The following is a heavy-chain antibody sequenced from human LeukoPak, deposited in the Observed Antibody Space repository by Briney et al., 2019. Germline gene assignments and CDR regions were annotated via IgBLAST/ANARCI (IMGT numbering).Heavy chain of an antibody. V-gene: IGHV3-74*01. CDR1: GFTFSSYW. CDR2: INSDGSST. J-gene: IGHJ4*02. Sequence: GGSLRLSCAASGFTFSSYWMHWVRQAPGKGLVWVSRINSDGSSTSYADSVKGRFTISRGNSKNTLYLQMNSLRAEDTAVYYCAKDEFSDDFWSGYLIDYWGQGTLVTVSS. D-gene: IGHD3-3*01. CDR3: AKDEFSDDFWSGYLIDY.